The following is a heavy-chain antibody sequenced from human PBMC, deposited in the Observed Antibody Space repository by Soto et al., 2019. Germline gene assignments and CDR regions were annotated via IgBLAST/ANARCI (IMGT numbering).Heavy chain of an antibody. Sequence: GASLKISXKDSGFSFASSWIGWVRQMPGKGLEWMGVIYPGDSDTRYSPSFQGQVTISADKSISTAYLQWSSLKASDTAMYYCARGDYRVLEFWGQGTLVTVSS. CDR3: ARGDYRVLEF. J-gene: IGHJ4*02. CDR2: IYPGDSDT. CDR1: GFSFASSW. D-gene: IGHD4-4*01. V-gene: IGHV5-51*01.